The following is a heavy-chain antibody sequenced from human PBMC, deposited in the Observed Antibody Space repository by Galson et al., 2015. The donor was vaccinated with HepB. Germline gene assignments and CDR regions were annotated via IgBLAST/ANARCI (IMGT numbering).Heavy chain of an antibody. CDR1: GFTFSNYW. V-gene: IGHV3-23*01. Sequence: SLRLSCAASGFTFSNYWMYWVRQAPGKGLEWVSGISGSGGTTYNADSVKGRFTISRDNSKNTLYLQMNSLRADDTAVYYCAKDPRSSRGDYWGQGTMVTVSS. CDR3: AKDPRSSRGDY. D-gene: IGHD2-2*01. J-gene: IGHJ4*03. CDR2: ISGSGGTT.